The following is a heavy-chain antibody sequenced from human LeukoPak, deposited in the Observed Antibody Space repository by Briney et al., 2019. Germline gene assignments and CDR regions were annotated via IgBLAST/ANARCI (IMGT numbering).Heavy chain of an antibody. CDR1: GYTLTELS. J-gene: IGHJ4*02. V-gene: IGHV1-24*01. D-gene: IGHD3-3*01. Sequence: ASVKVSCKVSGYTLTELSMHWVRQAPGKGLEWMGGFDPEDGETIYAQKFQGRVTMTEDTSTDTAYMELSSLRSEDTAVYYCAADGNGIFGVVRGRTPLDYWGQGTLVTVSS. CDR2: FDPEDGET. CDR3: AADGNGIFGVVRGRTPLDY.